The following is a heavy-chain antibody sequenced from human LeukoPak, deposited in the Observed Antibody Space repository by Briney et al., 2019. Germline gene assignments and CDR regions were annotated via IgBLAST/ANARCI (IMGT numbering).Heavy chain of an antibody. CDR3: AKSNGYGLIDI. CDR2: IYYSGST. J-gene: IGHJ3*02. Sequence: SETLSLTCTVSGGSISSYYWSWVRQPPGKGLEWMGYIYYSGSTNYNPSLKSRVTISVDTSRKQFSLKLNSVTAADTAVYYCAKSNGYGLIDIWGQGTMVTVSS. V-gene: IGHV4-59*12. CDR1: GGSISSYY. D-gene: IGHD3-10*01.